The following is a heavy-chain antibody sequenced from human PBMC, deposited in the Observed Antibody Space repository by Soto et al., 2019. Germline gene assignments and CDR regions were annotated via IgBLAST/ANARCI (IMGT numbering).Heavy chain of an antibody. CDR3: AREVYSSGWDYWYFDL. V-gene: IGHV1-69*04. J-gene: IGHJ2*01. CDR2: IIPILGIA. Sequence: GAPMKVSCKASGGTFSSHTISWGRPAPGQGLEWMGRIIPILGIANYAQKFQGRVTITADKSTSTAYMELSSLRSEDTAVYYCAREVYSSGWDYWYFDLWGRGTLVTVSS. CDR1: GGTFSSHT. D-gene: IGHD6-19*01.